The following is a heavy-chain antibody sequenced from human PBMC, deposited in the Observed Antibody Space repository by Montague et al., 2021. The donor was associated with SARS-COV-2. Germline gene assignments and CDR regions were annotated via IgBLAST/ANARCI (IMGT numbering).Heavy chain of an antibody. Sequence: SLRLSCAASGFTFNSYAMHWVRQAPGKGLEWVAVISYDGSNKYYADSVKGRFTISRDNSKNTPYLQMNSLRAEDTAVYYCARDNYDYVWGSYRYIYWGQGTLVTVSS. CDR1: GFTFNSYA. J-gene: IGHJ4*02. D-gene: IGHD3-16*02. CDR2: ISYDGSNK. CDR3: ARDNYDYVWGSYRYIY. V-gene: IGHV3-30*04.